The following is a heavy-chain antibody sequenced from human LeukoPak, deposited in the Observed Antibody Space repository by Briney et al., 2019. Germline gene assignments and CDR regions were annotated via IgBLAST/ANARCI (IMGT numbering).Heavy chain of an antibody. V-gene: IGHV4-31*03. Sequence: SETLSLTCTVSGGSISSGGYYWSWIRQHPGKGLEWIGYIYYSGSTYYNPSLKSRVTISVDTSKNQFSLKLSSVTAADTAVYYCARGGLTVAYAFDIWGQGTMVTVSS. D-gene: IGHD4-23*01. CDR3: ARGGLTVAYAFDI. CDR2: IYYSGST. CDR1: GGSISSGGYY. J-gene: IGHJ3*02.